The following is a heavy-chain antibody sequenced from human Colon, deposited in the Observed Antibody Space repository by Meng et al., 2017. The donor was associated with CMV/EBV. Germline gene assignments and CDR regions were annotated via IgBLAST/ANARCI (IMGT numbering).Heavy chain of an antibody. CDR3: ARSGGIVGGRAFFDS. CDR1: GFTFDDYA. D-gene: IGHD1-26*01. CDR2: ITWNSDNI. V-gene: IGHV3-9*01. Sequence: SLKISCAASGFTFDDYAMHWVRQAPGEGLGWVSNITWNSDNIYYVDSVKGRFTISRDNAQNSLYLQMNNLRPEDTAFYYCARSGGIVGGRAFFDSWGQGTLVTVSS. J-gene: IGHJ4*02.